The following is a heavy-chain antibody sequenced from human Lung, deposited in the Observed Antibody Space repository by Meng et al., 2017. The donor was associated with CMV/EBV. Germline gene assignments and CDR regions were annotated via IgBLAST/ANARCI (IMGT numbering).Heavy chain of an antibody. Sequence: GESLKISCAASGFTFITSWMSWVRQAPGKGLEWVANIKEDGSDKYYVDSVKGRFTISRDNAKNSLYLQMNSLRAEDTAVYYCAKDRAANSFDPWGQGTLVTVSS. V-gene: IGHV3-7*01. CDR3: AKDRAANSFDP. CDR1: GFTFITSW. J-gene: IGHJ5*02. D-gene: IGHD6-25*01. CDR2: IKEDGSDK.